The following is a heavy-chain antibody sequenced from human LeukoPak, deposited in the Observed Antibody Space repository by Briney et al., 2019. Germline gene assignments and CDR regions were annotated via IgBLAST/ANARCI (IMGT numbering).Heavy chain of an antibody. Sequence: XXSCKGXXXTFTGCYMHWVRQAPGQGLEWMGWINPNSGGTNYAQKFQGRVSMTRDTSISTAYMELSRLRSDDTAVYYCAIAPHYSGWSQFDYWGQGTLVTVSS. CDR1: XXTFTGCY. V-gene: IGHV1-2*02. D-gene: IGHD6-19*01. CDR3: AIAPHYSGWSQFDY. J-gene: IGHJ4*02. CDR2: INPNSGGT.